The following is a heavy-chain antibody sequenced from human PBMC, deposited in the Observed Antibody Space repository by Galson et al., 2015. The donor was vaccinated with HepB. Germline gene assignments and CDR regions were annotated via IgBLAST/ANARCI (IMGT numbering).Heavy chain of an antibody. V-gene: IGHV3-33*01. CDR3: ARDPDIVALGYFDY. Sequence: SLRLSCAASGFTFSSYGTHWVRQAPGKGLEWVAVIWYDGSNKYYADSVKGRFTISRDNSKNTLYLQMNSLRAEDTAVYYCARDPDIVALGYFDYWGQGTLVTVSS. J-gene: IGHJ4*02. D-gene: IGHD5-12*01. CDR1: GFTFSSYG. CDR2: IWYDGSNK.